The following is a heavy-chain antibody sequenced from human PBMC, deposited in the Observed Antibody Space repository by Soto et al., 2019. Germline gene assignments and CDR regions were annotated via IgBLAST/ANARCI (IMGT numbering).Heavy chain of an antibody. CDR1: GFTFGSFA. D-gene: IGHD4-17*01. V-gene: IGHV3-23*01. CDR2: IDNDAVTT. J-gene: IGHJ4*02. CDR3: XXXRGEXYGDYHLDH. Sequence: EVRLLESGGGLVQPGGSLXLSCAASGFTFGSFAMSWVRXAPGKGLEWVATIDNDAVTTYFPDSVKGRFSLSRDNSNNMLFLQMXXXXAXXTXXXXXXXXRGEXYGDYHLDHWGQGTLVTVSS.